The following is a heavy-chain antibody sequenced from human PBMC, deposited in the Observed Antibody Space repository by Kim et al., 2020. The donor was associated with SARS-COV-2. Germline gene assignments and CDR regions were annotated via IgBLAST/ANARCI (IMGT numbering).Heavy chain of an antibody. CDR1: GYTFTSYY. Sequence: ASVKVSCKASGYTFTSYYMHWVRQAPGQGLEWMGIINPSGGSTSYAQKFQGRVTMTRDTSTSTVYMELSSLRSEDTAVYYWAREMTRIAAAGGTLGGFDYWGQGTLVTVSS. CDR2: INPSGGST. V-gene: IGHV1-46*01. J-gene: IGHJ4*02. D-gene: IGHD6-13*01. CDR3: AREMTRIAAAGGTLGGFDY.